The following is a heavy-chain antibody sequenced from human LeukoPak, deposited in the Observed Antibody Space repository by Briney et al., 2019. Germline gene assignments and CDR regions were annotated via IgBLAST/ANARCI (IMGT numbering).Heavy chain of an antibody. CDR3: ARGAQSGAFSDFDY. Sequence: GGSLRLSCEASGFTFGNYAIHWVRQVPGEGLEWVAIITHNGGTQYYADSVKGRFTISRDNSQSTVFLQMNSLGPEDTAVYYCARGAQSGAFSDFDYWGQGTLVTVSS. V-gene: IGHV3-30-3*01. J-gene: IGHJ4*02. CDR2: ITHNGGTQ. CDR1: GFTFGNYA. D-gene: IGHD1-26*01.